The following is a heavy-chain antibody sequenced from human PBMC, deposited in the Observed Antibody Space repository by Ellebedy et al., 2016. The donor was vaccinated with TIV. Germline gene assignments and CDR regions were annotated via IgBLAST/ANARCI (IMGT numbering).Heavy chain of an antibody. J-gene: IGHJ5*01. V-gene: IGHV3-48*04. CDR2: IGKGSSVI. CDR3: ASHTGSQWFDY. D-gene: IGHD1-14*01. Sequence: GESLKISCGGSGFSFSDSTFNWVRQAPGKGLEWLSYIGKGSSVIFYADSVKGRFTISRDNAKNSLYLQINSLRFEDTAVYYCASHTGSQWFDYWGQGTLVSVSS. CDR1: GFSFSDST.